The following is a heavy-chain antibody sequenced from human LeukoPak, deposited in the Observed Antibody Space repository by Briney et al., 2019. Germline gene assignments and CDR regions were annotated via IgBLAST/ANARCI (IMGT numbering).Heavy chain of an antibody. D-gene: IGHD3-22*01. CDR1: GGSFSGYY. V-gene: IGHV4-34*01. CDR2: INHSGST. J-gene: IGHJ4*02. Sequence: SETLSLTCAVYGGSFSGYYWSWIRQPPGKGLEWIGEINHSGSTNYNPSLRSRVTISVDTSKNQFSLKLSSVTAADTAVYYCARGAPRITMIVVVIKPIFDYWGQGTLVTVSS. CDR3: ARGAPRITMIVVVIKPIFDY.